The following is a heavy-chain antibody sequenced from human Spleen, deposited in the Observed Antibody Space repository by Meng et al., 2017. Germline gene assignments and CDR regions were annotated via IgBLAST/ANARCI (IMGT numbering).Heavy chain of an antibody. CDR3: ARAGGYCTNGVCYQLALDY. Sequence: ASVKVSCKASGYTFSGYYMHWVRQAPGQGLEWMGWINTNTGNPTYAQGFTGRFVFSLDTSVSTAYLQISSLKAEDTAVYYCARAGGYCTNGVCYQLALDYWGQGTLVTVSS. CDR1: GYTFSGYY. D-gene: IGHD2-8*01. V-gene: IGHV7-4-1*02. J-gene: IGHJ4*02. CDR2: INTNTGNP.